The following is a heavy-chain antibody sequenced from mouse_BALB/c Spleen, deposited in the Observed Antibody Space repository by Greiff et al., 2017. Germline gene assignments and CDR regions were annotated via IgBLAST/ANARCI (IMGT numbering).Heavy chain of an antibody. J-gene: IGHJ2*01. CDR3: ARSGYYGSSYYFDY. Sequence: EVQLHQSGPELVKPGASVKMSCKASGYTFTDYYMKWVKQNHGKSLEWIGDINPNNGDTFYNQKFKGKATLTVDKSSSTAYMQLNSLTSEDSAVYYCARSGYYGSSYYFDYWGQGTTLTVSS. CDR1: GYTFTDYY. CDR2: INPNNGDT. V-gene: IGHV1-26*01. D-gene: IGHD1-1*01.